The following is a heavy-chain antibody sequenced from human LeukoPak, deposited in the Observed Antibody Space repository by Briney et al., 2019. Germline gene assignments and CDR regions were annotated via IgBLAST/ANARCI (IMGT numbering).Heavy chain of an antibody. Sequence: GGSLRLSCAASGFTFSSYGMHWVRQAPGKGLEWVAVISYDGSNKYYADSVKGRFTISRDNSKNTLYLQMNSLRAEDTAVYYCARQRITMVRGVIIAPVGAFDIWGQGTMVTVSS. V-gene: IGHV3-30*03. D-gene: IGHD3-10*01. CDR3: ARQRITMVRGVIIAPVGAFDI. J-gene: IGHJ3*02. CDR2: ISYDGSNK. CDR1: GFTFSSYG.